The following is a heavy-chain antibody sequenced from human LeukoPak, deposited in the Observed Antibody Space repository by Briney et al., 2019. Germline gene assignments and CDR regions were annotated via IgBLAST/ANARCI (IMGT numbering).Heavy chain of an antibody. CDR3: ATSGLSRFGF. V-gene: IGHV3-48*01. Sequence: PGGSLRLSCAASGFTFSSYSMSCVRQAPGKGLEWVSYISSSGSTIYYADSVKGRFTISRDNAKNSLYLQMNSLRAGDTAVYYCATSGLSRFGFWGQGTLVTVSS. CDR2: ISSSGSTI. J-gene: IGHJ4*02. CDR1: GFTFSSYS. D-gene: IGHD2/OR15-2a*01.